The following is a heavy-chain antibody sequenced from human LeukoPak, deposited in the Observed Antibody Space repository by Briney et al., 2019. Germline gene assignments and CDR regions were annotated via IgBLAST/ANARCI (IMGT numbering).Heavy chain of an antibody. CDR2: ISSSSSYI. CDR3: ARDHGDYGGY. V-gene: IGHV3-21*01. J-gene: IGHJ4*02. Sequence: GGSLRLSCAGSGFNFSTYAIHWVRQAPGKGLEWVSSISSSSSYIYYADSVKGRFTISRDNAKNSLYLQMNSLRAEDTAVYYCARDHGDYGGYWGQGTLVTVSS. D-gene: IGHD4-17*01. CDR1: GFNFSTYA.